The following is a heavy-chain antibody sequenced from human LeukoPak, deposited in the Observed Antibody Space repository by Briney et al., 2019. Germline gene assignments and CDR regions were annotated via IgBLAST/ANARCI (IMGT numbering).Heavy chain of an antibody. Sequence: PGGSLRLSCAASGFTFSSYSMNWVRQAPGKGLEWVSSISSSSSYIYYADSVKGRFTISRDNAKNSLYLQMNSLRAEDTAVYYCARDRTSVGATPGDYWGQGTLVTVSS. V-gene: IGHV3-21*01. CDR1: GFTFSSYS. CDR2: ISSSSSYI. J-gene: IGHJ4*02. CDR3: ARDRTSVGATPGDY. D-gene: IGHD1-26*01.